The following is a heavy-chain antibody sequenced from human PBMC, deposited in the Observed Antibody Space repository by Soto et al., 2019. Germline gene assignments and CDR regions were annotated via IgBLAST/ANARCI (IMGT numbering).Heavy chain of an antibody. CDR3: ARHKGYCSSTSCYVGIGMDV. D-gene: IGHD2-2*01. V-gene: IGHV4-39*01. CDR1: GGSISSSSYY. J-gene: IGHJ6*02. Sequence: SETMSLTCTVSGGSISSSSYYWGWIRQPPGKGLEWIGSIYYSGSTYYNPSLKSRVTISVDTSKNQFSLKLSSVTAADTAVYYCARHKGYCSSTSCYVGIGMDVWGQGTTVTVSS. CDR2: IYYSGST.